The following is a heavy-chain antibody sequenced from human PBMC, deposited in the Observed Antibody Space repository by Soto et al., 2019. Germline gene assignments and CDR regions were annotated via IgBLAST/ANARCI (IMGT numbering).Heavy chain of an antibody. D-gene: IGHD3-16*01. CDR3: ARGVGFIRRLDS. Sequence: QVQLQESGSGLVKPSQTLSLTCTVSGDSISSGDVYWTWIRQPPGKTLEWIGNIYFDGVTYYTPSLNSRITISVDTSKNQFSLKLNSVTAADTAVYYCARGVGFIRRLDSWGQGTLVTVSS. CDR2: IYFDGVT. V-gene: IGHV4-30-4*01. CDR1: GDSISSGDVY. J-gene: IGHJ4*02.